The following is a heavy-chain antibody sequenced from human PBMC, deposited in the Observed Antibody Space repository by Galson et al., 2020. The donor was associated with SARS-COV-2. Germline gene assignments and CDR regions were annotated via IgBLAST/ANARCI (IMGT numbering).Heavy chain of an antibody. Sequence: GESLKISCKASGYTFTSYYMYWVRQAPGQGLEWMGVINPSGGSTSYAQKFQGRVTMTRDTSTSTVYMDLSSLRSEDTAMYYCAREGASISGNGASNFDYWGQGTLVTVSS. CDR1: GYTFTSYY. J-gene: IGHJ4*02. V-gene: IGHV1-46*01. D-gene: IGHD5-12*01. CDR3: AREGASISGNGASNFDY. CDR2: INPSGGST.